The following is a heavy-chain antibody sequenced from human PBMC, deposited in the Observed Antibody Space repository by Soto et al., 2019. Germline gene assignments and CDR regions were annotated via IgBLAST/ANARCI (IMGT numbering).Heavy chain of an antibody. V-gene: IGHV5-51*01. D-gene: IGHD2-8*01. Sequence: GESLKISCSTSGYNFRTFWIGWLRQMPGKGLEWMGLIYPDDSETKYSPSFEGQVTMSSDSYISTTYLQWSSLQGSDTAIYYCARGRHNGGKGYFDFWGQGTLVTVSS. CDR3: ARGRHNGGKGYFDF. CDR2: IYPDDSET. CDR1: GYNFRTFW. J-gene: IGHJ4*02.